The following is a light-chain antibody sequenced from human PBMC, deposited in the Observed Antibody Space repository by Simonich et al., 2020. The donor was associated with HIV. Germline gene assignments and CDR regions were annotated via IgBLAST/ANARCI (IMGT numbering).Light chain of an antibody. CDR2: QDN. J-gene: IGLJ3*02. Sequence: SYELTQPPSVSVSPGQTARITCSGDALPKQYASWYQQKPGQAPVLVIYQDNERPSGIPERFSGSSSGTTITLTITGVQADDEADFYCQSTDSSGTLWVFGGGTKLTVL. CDR3: QSTDSSGTLWV. V-gene: IGLV3-25*03. CDR1: ALPKQY.